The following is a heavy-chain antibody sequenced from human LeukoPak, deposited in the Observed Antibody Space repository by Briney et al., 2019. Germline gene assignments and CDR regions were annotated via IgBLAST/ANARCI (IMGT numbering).Heavy chain of an antibody. Sequence: GGSLRLSCAASGFTFSSYWMSWVRQAPGKGLERVANIKQDGSEKYYVDSVKGRFTISRDNAKNSLYLQMNSLRAEDTAVYYCARGSRFLEWLLLWYFDYWGQGTLVTVSS. CDR3: ARGSRFLEWLLLWYFDY. D-gene: IGHD3-3*01. J-gene: IGHJ4*02. V-gene: IGHV3-7*01. CDR2: IKQDGSEK. CDR1: GFTFSSYW.